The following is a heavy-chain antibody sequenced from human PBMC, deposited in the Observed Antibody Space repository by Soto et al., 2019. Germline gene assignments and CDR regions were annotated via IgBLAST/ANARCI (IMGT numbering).Heavy chain of an antibody. J-gene: IGHJ6*02. V-gene: IGHV3-33*01. D-gene: IGHD3-3*01. CDR2: IWYDGSKK. CDR1: GFTFSSFG. CDR3: ARDGSYYSLWSGYYPSRNGMDV. Sequence: QVQVVESGGGVVQPGRSLRLSRAASGFTFSSFGMHWVRQAPGKGLEWVSLIWYDGSKKSYGDSVKGRFTISRDNSRNTVYLQMNSLRADDTAVYYCARDGSYYSLWSGYYPSRNGMDVWGQGTTVTVSS.